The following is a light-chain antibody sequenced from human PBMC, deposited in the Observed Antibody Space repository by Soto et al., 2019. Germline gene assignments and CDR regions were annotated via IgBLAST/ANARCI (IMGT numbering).Light chain of an antibody. Sequence: SYELTQPPSGSVAPGQTASISCWGDNIGTKSVHWYQQKPGQAPVLVIYDDHDRPSGIPERFSGSNSGNTATLTITRVEAGDEADYYCQVWDSSSDLYVFAAGIKV. V-gene: IGLV3-21*02. CDR2: DDH. J-gene: IGLJ1*01. CDR1: NIGTKS. CDR3: QVWDSSSDLYV.